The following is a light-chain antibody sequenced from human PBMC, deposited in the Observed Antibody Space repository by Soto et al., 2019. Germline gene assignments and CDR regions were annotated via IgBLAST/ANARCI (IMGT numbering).Light chain of an antibody. Sequence: DIVLTQSPGTLSLSPGERSTLAFSATQRVGGNYLAWYQQKPGQAPRLLIYGASSRPTGIPDRFSGSGSGTDFTLTISRLEPEDFAVYFCQQYASAPPITFGQGTRLEI. CDR1: QRVGGNY. CDR2: GAS. V-gene: IGKV3-20*01. J-gene: IGKJ5*01. CDR3: QQYASAPPIT.